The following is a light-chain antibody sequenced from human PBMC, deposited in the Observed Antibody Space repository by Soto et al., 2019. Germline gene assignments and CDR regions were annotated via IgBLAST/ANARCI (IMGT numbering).Light chain of an antibody. J-gene: IGKJ2*01. V-gene: IGKV3-20*01. Sequence: EIVLTQSPGSLSLSPGETAALSCRAIQHARHTYLAWYQQKPGQAPRLLIYAASRRAADIPSRFSGSGSGTDFILTISSLEPEDLAVYFCQQYGSSPFTFGQGTKLEIK. CDR1: QHARHTY. CDR2: AAS. CDR3: QQYGSSPFT.